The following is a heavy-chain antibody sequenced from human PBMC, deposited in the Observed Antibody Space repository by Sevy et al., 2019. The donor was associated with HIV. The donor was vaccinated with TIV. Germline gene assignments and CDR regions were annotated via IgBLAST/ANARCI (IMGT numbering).Heavy chain of an antibody. Sequence: ASVKVSCKASGYTFTDYYIHWVRQAPGQGLEWMAWINPNDGVTNYAQRFQGGVTVTRDTSISTAYMELRRLRSDDTAIYYCARLTTMPTSQLYGMDVWGQGTRVTVSS. CDR3: ARLTTMPTSQLYGMDV. V-gene: IGHV1-2*02. D-gene: IGHD1-1*01. J-gene: IGHJ6*02. CDR2: INPNDGVT. CDR1: GYTFTDYY.